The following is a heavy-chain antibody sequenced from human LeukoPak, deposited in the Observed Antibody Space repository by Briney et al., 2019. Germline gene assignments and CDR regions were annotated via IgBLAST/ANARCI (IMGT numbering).Heavy chain of an antibody. V-gene: IGHV1-69*04. Sequence: SVTVSCKASGGAFSSYAISWVRQAPGQGLEWMGRIIPILGIANYAQKFQGRVTITADKSTSTAYMELSSLRSEDTAVYYCARAGMTTVTPFLDYWGQGTLVTVSS. D-gene: IGHD4-17*01. CDR3: ARAGMTTVTPFLDY. CDR2: IIPILGIA. CDR1: GGAFSSYA. J-gene: IGHJ4*02.